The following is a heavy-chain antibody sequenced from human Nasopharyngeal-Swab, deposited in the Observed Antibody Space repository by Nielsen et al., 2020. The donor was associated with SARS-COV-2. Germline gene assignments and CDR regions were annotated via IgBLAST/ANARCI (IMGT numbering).Heavy chain of an antibody. Sequence: WVRQAPGQGLEWMGWINTNTGNPTYAQGFTGRFVFSLDTSVSTAYLQISSLKAEDTAGEDCARVYCTNGVCYGLDYYYYYGMDVWGQGTTVTVSS. V-gene: IGHV7-4-1*02. CDR2: INTNTGNP. J-gene: IGHJ6*02. D-gene: IGHD2-8*01. CDR3: ARVYCTNGVCYGLDYYYYYGMDV.